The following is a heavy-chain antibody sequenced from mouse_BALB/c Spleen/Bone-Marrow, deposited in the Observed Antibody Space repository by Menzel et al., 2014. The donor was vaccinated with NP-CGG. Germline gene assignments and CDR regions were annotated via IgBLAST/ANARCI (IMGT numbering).Heavy chain of an antibody. CDR3: ARSGYGSSLFAY. V-gene: IGHV14-3*02. CDR1: GFNIKDTY. CDR2: IDPANGNT. D-gene: IGHD1-1*01. Sequence: VQLQQSGAELVKPGASVKLSYTASGFNIKDTYMHWVKQRPEQGLEWIGRIDPANGNTKYDPKFQGKATITADTSSNTAYLQLSSLTSEDTAVYYCARSGYGSSLFAYWGQGTLVTVSA. J-gene: IGHJ3*01.